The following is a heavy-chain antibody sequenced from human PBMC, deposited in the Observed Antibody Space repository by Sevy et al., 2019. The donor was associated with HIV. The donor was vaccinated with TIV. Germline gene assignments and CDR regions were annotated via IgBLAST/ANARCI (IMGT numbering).Heavy chain of an antibody. V-gene: IGHV3-30-3*01. Sequence: GGSLRLSCAASGFTFSSYAMHWVRQAPGKGLEWVAVISYDGSNKYYADSVKGRFTISGDNSKNTLYLQMNSLRAEDTAVYYCARSYYDSSGYFPPGYFDYWGQATLVTVSS. D-gene: IGHD3-22*01. CDR1: GFTFSSYA. CDR2: ISYDGSNK. CDR3: ARSYYDSSGYFPPGYFDY. J-gene: IGHJ4*02.